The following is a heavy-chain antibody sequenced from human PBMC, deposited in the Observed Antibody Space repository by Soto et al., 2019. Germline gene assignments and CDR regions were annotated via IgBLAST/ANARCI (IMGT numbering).Heavy chain of an antibody. Sequence: QVQLVQSGAEVKKPGASVKVSCKASGYTFTSYAMHWVRQAPGQRLEWMGWINAGNGNTKYSQKFQGRVTITRDTSASTAYTELSSPRSEDTAVYYCARDMGFGLSDYWGQGTLVTVSS. CDR3: ARDMGFGLSDY. CDR1: GYTFTSYA. CDR2: INAGNGNT. J-gene: IGHJ4*02. D-gene: IGHD3-10*01. V-gene: IGHV1-3*01.